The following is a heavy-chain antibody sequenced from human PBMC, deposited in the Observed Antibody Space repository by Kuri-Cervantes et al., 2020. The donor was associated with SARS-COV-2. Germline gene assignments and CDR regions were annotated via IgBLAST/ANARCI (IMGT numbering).Heavy chain of an antibody. J-gene: IGHJ4*02. V-gene: IGHV4-38-2*02. CDR3: GKVSWLQLWRRYSDS. Sequence: LACTVSGYSISSGYYWGWIRQPPGKGLEWIGSIYHSGSTYYNPSLKSRVTISVDTSKNQFSLRLTSATAADTAVYYCGKVSWLQLWRRYSDSWGQGTLVTVSS. CDR1: GYSISSGYY. D-gene: IGHD5-24*01. CDR2: IYHSGST.